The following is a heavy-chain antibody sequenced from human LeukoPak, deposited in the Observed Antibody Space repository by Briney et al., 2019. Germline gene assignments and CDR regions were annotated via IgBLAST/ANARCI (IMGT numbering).Heavy chain of an antibody. J-gene: IGHJ6*02. CDR1: GGSVSSYY. CDR3: ARDGYDSYGMDV. V-gene: IGHV4-59*02. CDR2: IYYSGST. D-gene: IGHD5-12*01. Sequence: TSSETLSLTCTVSGGSVSSYYWSWIRQPPGKGLEWIGYIYYSGSTNYNPSLRSRVTISVDTSKNQFSLKLSSVTAADTAVYYCARDGYDSYGMDVWGQGTTVTVSS.